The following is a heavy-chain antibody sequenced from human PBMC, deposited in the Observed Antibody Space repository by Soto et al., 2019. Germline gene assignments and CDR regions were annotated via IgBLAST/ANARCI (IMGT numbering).Heavy chain of an antibody. J-gene: IGHJ2*01. Sequence: QVQLQESGPGLVKPSQTLSITCIVSGGSVSSGGQYWSWIRQHPRKGLEWIGNIYYSGDTYYNPSLRSRVTLSVDTSRNEFSLSLSSVTAADTAVYYYARRHPRFYFVLRGRGTPLTVSS. CDR2: IYYSGDT. CDR1: GGSVSSGGQY. V-gene: IGHV4-31*03. D-gene: IGHD4-17*01. CDR3: ARRHPRFYFVL.